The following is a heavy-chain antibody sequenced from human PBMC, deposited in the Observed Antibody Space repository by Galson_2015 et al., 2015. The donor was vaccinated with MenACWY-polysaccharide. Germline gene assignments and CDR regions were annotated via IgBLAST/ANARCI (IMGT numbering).Heavy chain of an antibody. J-gene: IGHJ5*02. CDR1: GGSIRSRGFH. Sequence: TLSLTCTVSGGSIRSRGFHWTWLRQHPEKGLEWIGYIYDSGGTYYNPSLKSRVSISVGTSRNDFSLNLSSVTAADTAVYHCAGIPSTETSYGWFDPWGQGTLVTVSS. CDR2: IYDSGGT. V-gene: IGHV4-31*03. D-gene: IGHD2/OR15-2a*01. CDR3: AGIPSTETSYGWFDP.